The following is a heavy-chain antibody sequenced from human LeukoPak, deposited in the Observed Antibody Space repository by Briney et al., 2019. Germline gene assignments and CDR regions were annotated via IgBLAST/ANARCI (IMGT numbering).Heavy chain of an antibody. J-gene: IGHJ4*02. CDR1: GGSISSYY. V-gene: IGHV4-59*01. CDR3: AREVSSSWYGYFDY. D-gene: IGHD6-13*01. Sequence: PSETQSLTCTVSGGSISSYYWSWIRQPPGNGLEWIGYIYYSGSTNYNPSLKSRVTISVDTSKNQFSLKLSSVTAADTAVYYCAREVSSSWYGYFDYWGQGTLVTVSS. CDR2: IYYSGST.